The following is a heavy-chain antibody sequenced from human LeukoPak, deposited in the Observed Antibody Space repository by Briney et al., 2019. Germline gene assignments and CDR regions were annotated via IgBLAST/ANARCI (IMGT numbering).Heavy chain of an antibody. CDR1: GFTFSSFE. Sequence: GGSLRLSCVASGFTFSSFEMNWVRQAPGKGLEWVSYISNSGSIISYADSLKGRFTISRDNAKDSLFLQMNSLRAEDTAVYYCARMGTGNPSRNFQHWGQGTLVTVSP. D-gene: IGHD4-23*01. V-gene: IGHV3-48*03. CDR2: ISNSGSII. CDR3: ARMGTGNPSRNFQH. J-gene: IGHJ1*01.